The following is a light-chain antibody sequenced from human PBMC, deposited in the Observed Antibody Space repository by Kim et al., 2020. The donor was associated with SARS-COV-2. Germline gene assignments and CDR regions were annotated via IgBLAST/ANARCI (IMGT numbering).Light chain of an antibody. J-gene: IGLJ3*02. V-gene: IGLV2-14*01. CDR2: DDS. CDR3: SSYTSSSTWV. Sequence: QSALTQPASVSGTPGQSVTISCTGSSSDVGRYNYVSWYQQQRGKAPKLMIYDDSKRPSVVSNRFSGTKSGNTASLTISGHQAEDEADYCCSSYTSSSTWVFGGGTQLTVL. CDR1: SSDVGRYNY.